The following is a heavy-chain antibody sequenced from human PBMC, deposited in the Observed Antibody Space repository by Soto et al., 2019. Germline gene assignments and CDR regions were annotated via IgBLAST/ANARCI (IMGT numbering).Heavy chain of an antibody. CDR2: MNPNSGNT. D-gene: IGHD6-6*01. J-gene: IGHJ4*02. CDR3: AVNEGSSSWIVVDY. Sequence: GASVKVSCKASGYTFTSYDINWVRQATGQGLEWMGWMNPNSGNTGYAQKFQGRVTMTRNTSISTAYMELSSLRSEDTAVYYCAVNEGSSSWIVVDYWGQGTLVTVSS. CDR1: GYTFTSYD. V-gene: IGHV1-8*01.